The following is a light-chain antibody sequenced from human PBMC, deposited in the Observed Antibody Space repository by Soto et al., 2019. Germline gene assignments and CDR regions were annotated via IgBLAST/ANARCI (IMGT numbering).Light chain of an antibody. J-gene: IGKJ1*01. CDR1: HNIGTS. CDR2: GAS. V-gene: IGKV1-33*01. CDR3: QQYNTYLWT. Sequence: DIQMTQSPSSLSASVGDRLTIACQASHNIGTSLNWYQHKPGKAPKLVIYGASNLESGVPSRFSGSGSGTEFTLTIRSLQPDDFATYYCQQYNTYLWTFGQGTKVDIK.